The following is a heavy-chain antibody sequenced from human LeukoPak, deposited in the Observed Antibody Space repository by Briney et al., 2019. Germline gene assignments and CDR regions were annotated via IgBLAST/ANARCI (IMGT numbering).Heavy chain of an antibody. V-gene: IGHV4-4*09. J-gene: IGHJ6*03. D-gene: IGHD6-13*01. Sequence: SETLSLTCTVSGGSISSYYWGWIRQPPGKGLEWIGYIYTSASTNYNPSLKSRVTISVDTSKNQFSLKLSSVTAADTAVYYCARQVAAAGTYYYYYYMDVWGKGTTVTVSS. CDR3: ARQVAAAGTYYYYYYMDV. CDR2: IYTSAST. CDR1: GGSISSYY.